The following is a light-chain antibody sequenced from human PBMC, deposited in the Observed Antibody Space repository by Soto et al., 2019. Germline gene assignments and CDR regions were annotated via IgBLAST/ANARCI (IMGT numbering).Light chain of an antibody. CDR2: ENN. J-gene: IGLJ2*01. V-gene: IGLV1-51*02. CDR1: NSSIGNNY. Sequence: QSVLTQPPSVSAAPGQKVTISCCGTNSSIGNNYVSWYQQLPGTAPKLLIYENNKRPSGIPDRFSGSKSGTSATLGITGLQTGDEADYYCGTWDSSLTTGVFGGGTKLTVL. CDR3: GTWDSSLTTGV.